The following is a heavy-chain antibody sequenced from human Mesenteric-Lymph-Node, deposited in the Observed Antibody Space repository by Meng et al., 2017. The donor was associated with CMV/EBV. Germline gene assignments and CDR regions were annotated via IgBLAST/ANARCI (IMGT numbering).Heavy chain of an antibody. CDR3: ARVGADTALALDY. CDR2: MYSSGKT. V-gene: IGHV3-53*01. D-gene: IGHD5-18*01. J-gene: IGHJ4*02. Sequence: GESLKISCAASGFTFSSYWMHWVRQAPGKGLEWVSVMYSSGKTYYADSVKGRFTISRDNPKNTLYLQMTSLRVEDTAVYYCARVGADTALALDYWGQGTLVTVSS. CDR1: GFTFSSYW.